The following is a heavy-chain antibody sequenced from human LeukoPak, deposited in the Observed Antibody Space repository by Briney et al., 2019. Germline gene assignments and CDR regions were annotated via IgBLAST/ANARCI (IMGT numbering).Heavy chain of an antibody. J-gene: IGHJ4*02. CDR3: ARDYSSGWPNFDY. V-gene: IGHV1-18*01. D-gene: IGHD6-19*01. CDR2: VSTYNGNT. CDR1: GYTFTSYG. Sequence: ASVKVSCKASGYTFTSYGISWVRQAPGQGLEWMGWVSTYNGNTNYAHNLQGRVTMTTDTSTSTAYTELRSLRSDDTAVYYCARDYSSGWPNFDYWGQGTLVTVSS.